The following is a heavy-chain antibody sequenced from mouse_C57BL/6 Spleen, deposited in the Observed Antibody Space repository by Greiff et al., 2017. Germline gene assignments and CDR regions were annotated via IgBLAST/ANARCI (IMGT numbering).Heavy chain of an antibody. J-gene: IGHJ2*01. D-gene: IGHD1-1*01. Sequence: EVQLVESGGGLVKPGGSLKLSCAASGFTFSSYAMSWVRQTPEKRLEWVATISDGGSYTYYPDNVKGRFTISRDNATNNLYLQMSHLKSEDTAMYYCARIYYGSSYYFDYWGQGTTLTVSS. V-gene: IGHV5-4*01. CDR2: ISDGGSYT. CDR3: ARIYYGSSYYFDY. CDR1: GFTFSSYA.